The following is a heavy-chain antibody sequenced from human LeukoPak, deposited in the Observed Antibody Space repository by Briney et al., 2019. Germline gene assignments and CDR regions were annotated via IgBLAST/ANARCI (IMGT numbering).Heavy chain of an antibody. J-gene: IGHJ5*02. CDR3: ARVLELGRGNWFDP. CDR2: IIPIFGTT. CDR1: GGTFSSYA. D-gene: IGHD1-7*01. V-gene: IGHV1-69*05. Sequence: ASVKVSCKASGGTFSSYAISWVRQAPGQGLEWMGGIIPIFGTTNYAQRFQGRVTITTDESTSTAYMELSSLRSEDTAVYYCARVLELGRGNWFDPWGQGTLVTVSS.